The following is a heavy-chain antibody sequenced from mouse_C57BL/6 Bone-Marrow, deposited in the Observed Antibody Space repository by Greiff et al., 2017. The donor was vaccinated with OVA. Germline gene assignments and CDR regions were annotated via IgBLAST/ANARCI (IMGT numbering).Heavy chain of an antibody. Sequence: VQLQQSGAELVRPGASVKLSCTASGFNIKDDYMHWVKQRPEQGLEWIGWIDPENGATEYASQFQGKATITADTSSNTAYLQLSSLPSEDTAVYYCTPSYEDYDGPLSYWGRGTLVTVSA. CDR3: TPSYEDYDGPLSY. V-gene: IGHV14-4*01. D-gene: IGHD2-4*01. J-gene: IGHJ3*01. CDR1: GFNIKDDY. CDR2: IDPENGAT.